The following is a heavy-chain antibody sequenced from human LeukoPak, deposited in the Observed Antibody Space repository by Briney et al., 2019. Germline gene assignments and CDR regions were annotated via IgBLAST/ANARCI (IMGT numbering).Heavy chain of an antibody. V-gene: IGHV4-31*03. Sequence: PSETLSLTCTVSGGSISSVSYYCSWIRQHPGKGLEWIGYIYYSGSTYYNPSLKSRVTISLDTSKNQFSLKLSSVTAADTAVYYCARGFGLGNWLDPWGQGTLVTVSS. CDR2: IYYSGST. CDR1: GGSISSVSYY. CDR3: ARGFGLGNWLDP. D-gene: IGHD3-10*01. J-gene: IGHJ5*02.